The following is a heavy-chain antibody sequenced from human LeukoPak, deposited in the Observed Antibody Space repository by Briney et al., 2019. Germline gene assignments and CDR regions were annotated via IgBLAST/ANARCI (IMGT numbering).Heavy chain of an antibody. CDR1: GYTFTSYG. J-gene: IGHJ4*02. CDR2: ISAYNGNT. CDR3: ARVFGGGSYYLNYFDY. D-gene: IGHD1-26*01. V-gene: IGHV1-18*01. Sequence: ASVKVSCKASGYTFTSYGISWVRQAPGQGLEWMGWISAYNGNTNYAQKLQGRVTMTTDTSTSTAYMELWSLRSNDTAVYYCARVFGGGSYYLNYFDYWGQGTLVTVSS.